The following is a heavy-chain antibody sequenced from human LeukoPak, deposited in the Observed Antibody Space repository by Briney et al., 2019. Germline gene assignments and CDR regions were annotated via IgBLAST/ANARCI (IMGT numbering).Heavy chain of an antibody. J-gene: IGHJ4*02. D-gene: IGHD3-10*01. CDR2: IYGGGST. CDR1: GFTVSSNY. Sequence: VGSLRLSCAASGFTVSSNYMTWVRQAPGKGLEWVSVIYGGGSTYYADSVKGRFTISRDNSKNTLYLQMNSLRAEDTAVYYCARGGYASGSYSAHFDNWGQGTLVTVSS. CDR3: ARGGYASGSYSAHFDN. V-gene: IGHV3-53*01.